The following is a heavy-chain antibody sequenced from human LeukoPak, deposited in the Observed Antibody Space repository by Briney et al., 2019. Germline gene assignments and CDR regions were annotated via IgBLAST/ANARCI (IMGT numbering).Heavy chain of an antibody. Sequence: ASVKVSCKASGYTFTGYYIHWVRQAPGQGLEWMGWINSNTGDTISPQKFQDRVTMTRDTSINTVHMDLSRLRSDDTAVYYCARGAPAGGYFYYYIDVWGKGTTVTVFS. J-gene: IGHJ6*03. V-gene: IGHV1-2*02. CDR2: INSNTGDT. CDR3: ARGAPAGGYFYYYIDV. CDR1: GYTFTGYY.